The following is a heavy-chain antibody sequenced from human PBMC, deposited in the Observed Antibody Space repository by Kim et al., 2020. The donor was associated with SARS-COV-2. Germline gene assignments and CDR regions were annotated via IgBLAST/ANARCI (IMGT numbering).Heavy chain of an antibody. Sequence: GGSLRLSCAASGFTFSSYGMHWVRQAPGKGLEWVAVISYDGSNKYYADSVKGRFTISRDNSKNTLYLQMNSLRAEDTAVYYCAKDATYYDILTGYYTGWYFDYWGQGTLVTVSS. CDR2: ISYDGSNK. CDR3: AKDATYYDILTGYYTGWYFDY. D-gene: IGHD3-9*01. CDR1: GFTFSSYG. V-gene: IGHV3-30*18. J-gene: IGHJ4*02.